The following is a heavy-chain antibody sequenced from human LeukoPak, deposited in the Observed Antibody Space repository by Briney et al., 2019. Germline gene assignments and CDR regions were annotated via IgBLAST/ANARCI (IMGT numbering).Heavy chain of an antibody. Sequence: SETLSLTCAVCGGSFSGYYWSWIRQPPGKGLEWIGEIDHSGSTNYNPSLKSRVTISADTSKNQFSLKLSSVTAADTAVYYCARRDFWSGYYNYWGQGTLGTVS. CDR1: GGSFSGYY. CDR2: IDHSGST. V-gene: IGHV4-34*01. J-gene: IGHJ4*02. D-gene: IGHD3-3*01. CDR3: ARRDFWSGYYNY.